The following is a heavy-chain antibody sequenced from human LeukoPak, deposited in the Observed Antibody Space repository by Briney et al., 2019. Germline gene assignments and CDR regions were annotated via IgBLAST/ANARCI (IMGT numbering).Heavy chain of an antibody. D-gene: IGHD1-14*01. V-gene: IGHV4-39*02. Sequence: SETLSLTCTVSGGSISSSSYYWGWIRQPPGKGLEWIGSIYYSGSTYYNPSLKSRVTMSVDTSKNQFSLKLSSVTAADTAVYCCARDPPDWFDPWGQGTLVTVSS. CDR3: ARDPPDWFDP. CDR1: GGSISSSSYY. J-gene: IGHJ5*02. CDR2: IYYSGST.